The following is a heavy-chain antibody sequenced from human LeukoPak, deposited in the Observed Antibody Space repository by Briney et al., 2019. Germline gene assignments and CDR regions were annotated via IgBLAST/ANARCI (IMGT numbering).Heavy chain of an antibody. Sequence: PGGSLRLSCAASGFTFSSYRMTWVRQPPGKGLEWVANIKQDASERCYVDSVKGRFTISRDNAKNSLYLQMNSLRAEDTAVYYCATPTAGTWHFDYWGQGTLVTVSS. J-gene: IGHJ4*02. D-gene: IGHD6-13*01. CDR2: IKQDASER. CDR3: ATPTAGTWHFDY. CDR1: GFTFSSYR. V-gene: IGHV3-7*01.